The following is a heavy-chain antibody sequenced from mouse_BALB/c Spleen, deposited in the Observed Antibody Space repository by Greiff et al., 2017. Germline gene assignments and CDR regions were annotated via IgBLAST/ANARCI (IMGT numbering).Heavy chain of an antibody. V-gene: IGHV1-7*01. J-gene: IGHJ4*01. CDR2: INPSTGYT. CDR3: ARDYGSSYGYYAMDY. CDR1: GYTFTSYW. D-gene: IGHD1-1*01. Sequence: VQLQQSGAELAKPGASVKMSCKASGYTFTSYWMHWVKQRPGQGLEWIGYINPSTGYTEYNQKFKDKATLTADKSSSTAYMQLSSLTSEDSAVYYCARDYGSSYGYYAMDYWGQGTSVTVSS.